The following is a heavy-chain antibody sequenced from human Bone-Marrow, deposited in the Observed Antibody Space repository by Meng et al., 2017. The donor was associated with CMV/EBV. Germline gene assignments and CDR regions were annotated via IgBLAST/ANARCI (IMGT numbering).Heavy chain of an antibody. CDR3: ARVGGSDYYYYGMDV. Sequence: SVKVSCKASGGTFSSYAISWVRQAPGQGLEWMGGIIPIFGTANYAQKFQGRVTITTDESTSPAYMELSSLRSEDTAVYYCARVGGSDYYYYGMDVWGQGTTVTVSS. V-gene: IGHV1-69*05. CDR2: IIPIFGTA. CDR1: GGTFSSYA. D-gene: IGHD2-15*01. J-gene: IGHJ6*02.